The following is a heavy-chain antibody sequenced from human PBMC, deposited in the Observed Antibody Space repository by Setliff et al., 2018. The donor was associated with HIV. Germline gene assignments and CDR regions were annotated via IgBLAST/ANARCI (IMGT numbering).Heavy chain of an antibody. Sequence: SETLSLTCTVSGGSITSDGYFWTWIRQHPGKGLEWIGYISYSGSTYYNPSLKSRVTISGDTSKNQFSLKLTSVAATDTAVYYCARSPMDPPPYWWFDPWGQGTLVTVS. CDR1: GGSITSDGYF. D-gene: IGHD2-15*01. CDR2: ISYSGST. J-gene: IGHJ5*02. CDR3: ARSPMDPPPYWWFDP. V-gene: IGHV4-31*02.